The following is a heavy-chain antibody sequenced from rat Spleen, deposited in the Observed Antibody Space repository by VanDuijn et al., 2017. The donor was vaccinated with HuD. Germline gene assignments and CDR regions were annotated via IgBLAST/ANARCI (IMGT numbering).Heavy chain of an antibody. D-gene: IGHD1-7*01. CDR2: ISTGGGST. CDR1: GFTFSDYY. Sequence: EVQLVESGGGLVQPGRSLKLSCAASGFTFSDYYMAWVRQAPKKGLEWVASISTGGGSTYYRDSVKGRFTISRDNAKTTLYLQMDSLRSEDTATYYCARQAEYYGSNYFDYWGQGVMVTVSS. CDR3: ARQAEYYGSNYFDY. J-gene: IGHJ2*01. V-gene: IGHV5-25*01.